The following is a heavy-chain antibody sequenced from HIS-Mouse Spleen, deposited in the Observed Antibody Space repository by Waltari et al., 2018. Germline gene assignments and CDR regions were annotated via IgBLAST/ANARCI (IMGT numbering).Heavy chain of an antibody. CDR2: INPNSGGT. CDR1: GYTFTGDY. J-gene: IGHJ3*02. V-gene: IGHV1-2*02. D-gene: IGHD3-10*01. CDR3: ASISLWGGPVDI. Sequence: QVQLVQSGAEVEQPGASVKVSCKTSGYTFTGDYMHGVRQATGQGLEWMGWINPNSGGTNYAQKFQGRVTMTRDTSISTAYMELSRLRSDDTAVYYCASISLWGGPVDIWGQGTMVTVSS.